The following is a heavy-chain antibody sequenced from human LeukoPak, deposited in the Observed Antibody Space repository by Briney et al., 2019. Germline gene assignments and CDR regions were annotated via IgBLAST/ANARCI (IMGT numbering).Heavy chain of an antibody. CDR1: GFTFSSYW. V-gene: IGHV3-74*01. D-gene: IGHD6-13*01. Sequence: PGGSLRLSCAASGFTFSSYWMHWVSQAPGKGLVWVSRTNSDGSSTIYADSVKGRFTISRDNAKNTLYLQMSSLRGEDTAVYYCATSPSSSSIWGQGTQVTVSS. J-gene: IGHJ4*02. CDR3: ATSPSSSSI. CDR2: TNSDGSST.